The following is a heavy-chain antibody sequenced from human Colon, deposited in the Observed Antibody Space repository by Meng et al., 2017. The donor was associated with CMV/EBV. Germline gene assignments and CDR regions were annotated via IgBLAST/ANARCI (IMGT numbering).Heavy chain of an antibody. V-gene: IGHV1-2*02. CDR1: GYPFTDYY. D-gene: IGHD3-10*01. CDR3: ARDLRVWFGEFKN. CDR2: INPNSGGT. Sequence: QGRLVHAWATWRTPGASVTVSCKASGYPFTDYYMHWVRQAPGQGLEWMGWINPNSGGTNYAQKFQGRVTMTRDTSISTAYMELSRLRSDDTAVYYCARDLRVWFGEFKNWGQGTLVTVSS. J-gene: IGHJ4*02.